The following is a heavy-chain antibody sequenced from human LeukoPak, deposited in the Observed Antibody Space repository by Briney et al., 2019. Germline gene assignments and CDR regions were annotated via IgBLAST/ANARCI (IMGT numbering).Heavy chain of an antibody. J-gene: IGHJ4*02. V-gene: IGHV3-30*02. Sequence: GGSLRLSCAASGFTFSSYAMSWVRQAPGKGLEWVAFIRYDGSNKYYADSVKGRFTISRDNSKNTLYLQMNSLRAEDTAVYYCAKQSAAELGTIFDYWGQGTLVTVSS. CDR3: AKQSAAELGTIFDY. CDR2: IRYDGSNK. D-gene: IGHD1/OR15-1a*01. CDR1: GFTFSSYA.